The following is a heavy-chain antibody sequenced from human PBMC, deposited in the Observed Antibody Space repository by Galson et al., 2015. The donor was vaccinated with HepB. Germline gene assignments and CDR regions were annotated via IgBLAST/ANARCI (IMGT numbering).Heavy chain of an antibody. D-gene: IGHD4-23*01. V-gene: IGHV3-30-3*01. CDR3: ARDVGKAPAYYYYYMDV. Sequence: SLRLSCAASGFTFSSYAMHWVRQAPGKGLEWVAVISYDGSNKYYADSVKGRFTISRDNSKNTLYLQMNSLRAEDTAVYYCARDVGKAPAYYYYYMDVWGKGTTVTVSS. CDR2: ISYDGSNK. J-gene: IGHJ6*03. CDR1: GFTFSSYA.